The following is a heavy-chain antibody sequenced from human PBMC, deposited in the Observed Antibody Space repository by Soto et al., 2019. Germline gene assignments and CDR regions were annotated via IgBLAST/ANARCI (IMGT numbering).Heavy chain of an antibody. V-gene: IGHV3-23*01. CDR2: ISGSGGST. Sequence: EVQLLESGGGLVQPGGSLRLSCAASGFTFSSYAMSWVRQAPGKGLEWVSAISGSGGSTYSADSVKGRFTISRDNSKNTLYLQMNSLRAEDTAVYYCANGGAAVLRSAEYFHHWGQGTLVTVSS. CDR3: ANGGAAVLRSAEYFHH. D-gene: IGHD5-12*01. J-gene: IGHJ1*01. CDR1: GFTFSSYA.